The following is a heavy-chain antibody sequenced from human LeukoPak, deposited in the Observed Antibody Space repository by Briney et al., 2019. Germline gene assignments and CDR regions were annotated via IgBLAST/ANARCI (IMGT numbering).Heavy chain of an antibody. Sequence: PGGSLSLSCAASGFTFSSYEMNWVRQAPGKGLEWVSYISSSGSTIYYADSMKGRFTISRDNAKNSLYLQMNSLRAEDTAVYYCTRGLTGLAAFDVWGQGTMVTVSS. D-gene: IGHD3-9*01. CDR1: GFTFSSYE. V-gene: IGHV3-48*03. CDR2: ISSSGSTI. J-gene: IGHJ3*01. CDR3: TRGLTGLAAFDV.